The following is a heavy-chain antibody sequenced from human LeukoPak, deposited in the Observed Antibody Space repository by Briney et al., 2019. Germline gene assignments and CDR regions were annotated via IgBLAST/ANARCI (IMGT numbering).Heavy chain of an antibody. CDR2: IGSSSNMI. CDR3: ATASGGWYRYYFDS. CDR1: GLTFSNYE. V-gene: IGHV3-48*03. D-gene: IGHD6-13*01. J-gene: IGHJ4*02. Sequence: PGGSLRLSCAASGLTFSNYEMNWVRQAPGKGLEWLSYIGSSSNMIFYAESVKGRFTISRDNAKNSLYLQMNSLGAEDTAIYYCATASGGWYRYYFDSWGQGILVTVSS.